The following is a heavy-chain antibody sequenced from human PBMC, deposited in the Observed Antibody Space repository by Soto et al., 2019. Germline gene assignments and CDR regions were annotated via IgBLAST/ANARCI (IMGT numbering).Heavy chain of an antibody. CDR2: VFCKGGST. D-gene: IGHD4-17*01. Sequence: EVQLVESGGGLVQPGRSLRLSCAASGFTCEEHAMHWVRQVPREGLEWVSGVFCKGGSTGYADSVKGRFTISRDNAKNSLYLQMNSLRIEDTAVYYCVKDMTPGGADVWGQGTTVTVSS. CDR1: GFTCEEHA. V-gene: IGHV3-9*01. CDR3: VKDMTPGGADV. J-gene: IGHJ6*02.